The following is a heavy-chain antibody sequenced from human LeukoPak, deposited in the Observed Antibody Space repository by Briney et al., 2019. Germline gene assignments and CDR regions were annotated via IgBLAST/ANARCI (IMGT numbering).Heavy chain of an antibody. CDR1: GGSISGYY. CDR2: IYYSGST. D-gene: IGHD3-10*01. CDR3: ARGIWFGANYYYYYYMDV. J-gene: IGHJ6*03. V-gene: IGHV4-59*01. Sequence: SETLSLTCTVSGGSISGYYWSWIRQPPGKGLEWIGYIYYSGSTNYNPSLKSRVTISVDTSKNQFSLKLSSVTAADTAVYYCARGIWFGANYYYYYYMDVWGKGTTVTVSS.